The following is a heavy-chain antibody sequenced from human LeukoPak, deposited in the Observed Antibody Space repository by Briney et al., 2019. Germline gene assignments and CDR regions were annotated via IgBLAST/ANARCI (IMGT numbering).Heavy chain of an antibody. J-gene: IGHJ6*03. D-gene: IGHD3-3*01. CDR2: INRGGST. CDR1: GSSISSGYY. Sequence: SETLSLTCAVSGSSISSGYYWGWIRQPPGKGLEWIGEINRGGSTNYNPSLKSRVTISVDTSKNQFSLKLSSVTAADTAVYYCARGNYDFWSGYYTSGYYYYYMDVWGKGTTVTVSS. CDR3: ARGNYDFWSGYYTSGYYYYYMDV. V-gene: IGHV4-34*01.